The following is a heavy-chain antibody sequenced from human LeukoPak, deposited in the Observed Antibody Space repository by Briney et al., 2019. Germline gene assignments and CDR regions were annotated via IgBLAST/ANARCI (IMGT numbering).Heavy chain of an antibody. Sequence: GASVKVSCKASGYTFTSDYINWVRQATGQGLEWMGWMNPNSGNTGYAQKFQGRVTMTRNTSISTAYMELSSLRSEDTAVYYCARCFSTSWCCYFDFWGQGTLVTVSS. CDR3: ARCFSTSWCCYFDF. V-gene: IGHV1-8*01. J-gene: IGHJ4*02. CDR2: MNPNSGNT. CDR1: GYTFTSDY. D-gene: IGHD6-13*01.